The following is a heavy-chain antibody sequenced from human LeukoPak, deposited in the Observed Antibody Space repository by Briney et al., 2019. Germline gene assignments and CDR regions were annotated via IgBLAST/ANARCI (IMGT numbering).Heavy chain of an antibody. V-gene: IGHV1-2*02. CDR1: GYTFTGYY. D-gene: IGHD3-22*01. Sequence: ASVKVSCKASGYTFTGYYMHWVRQAPGQGLEWMGWINPNSGGTNYAQKFQGRVTMTRDTSISTAYMELSRLRSDDTAVYYCATSHSSGYPSPLDYWGQGTLVTVSS. CDR2: INPNSGGT. J-gene: IGHJ4*02. CDR3: ATSHSSGYPSPLDY.